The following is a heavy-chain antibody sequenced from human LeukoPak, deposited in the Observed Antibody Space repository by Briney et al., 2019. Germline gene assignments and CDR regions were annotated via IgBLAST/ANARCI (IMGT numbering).Heavy chain of an antibody. CDR3: TSLKDIVILPAAI. V-gene: IGHV3-49*03. CDR2: IRSIPYGGTT. J-gene: IGHJ3*02. D-gene: IGHD2-2*01. Sequence: GGSLRLSCTASGFTFADYAVSWFRQAPGKGLEWVGFIRSIPYGGTTEYAASVKGRFTISRDDSKSIAYLLMNSLKTEDTALYYCTSLKDIVILPAAIGGQGTMVTVSS. CDR1: GFTFADYA.